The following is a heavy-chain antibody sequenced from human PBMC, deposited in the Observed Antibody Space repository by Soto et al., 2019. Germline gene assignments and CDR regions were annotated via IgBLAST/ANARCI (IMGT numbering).Heavy chain of an antibody. CDR1: GFPPTTTP. CDR2: VSGAASHT. CDR3: ATSFRYFYN. J-gene: IGHJ4*02. V-gene: IGHV3-23*01. Sequence: GGSLRLSCAVSGFPPTTTPLSWVRQPPGKGLEWVATVSGAASHTYYVDSVRGRFFISRDNSKNTVTRQMNNLTVDDTAVYYCATSFRYFYNWGQGTLVTVSS. D-gene: IGHD3-9*01.